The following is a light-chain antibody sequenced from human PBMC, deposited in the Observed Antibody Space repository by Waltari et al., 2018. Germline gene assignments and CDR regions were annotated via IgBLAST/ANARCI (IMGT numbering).Light chain of an antibody. CDR3: QQRSNWPSIT. CDR2: DAS. V-gene: IGKV3-11*01. Sequence: EIVLTQSPATLSLSPGERATLSCRASQSVSSYLAWYQQKPGQGPRLLIYDASNRATGIPARFSGSGAGTDFTLTISSLEPEDFAVYYCQQRSNWPSITFGQGTRLEIK. CDR1: QSVSSY. J-gene: IGKJ5*01.